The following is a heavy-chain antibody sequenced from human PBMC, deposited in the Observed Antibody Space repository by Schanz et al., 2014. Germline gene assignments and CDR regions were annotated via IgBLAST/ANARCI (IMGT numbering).Heavy chain of an antibody. Sequence: EVQLVESGGGLVRPGDSLRLSCAASGFTFSSYNINWVRQAPGKGLEWVSSLTSGSSYIYYADSVKGRFTISRDNSKNMVFLQMNSLRVEDTAIYYCARDEGKDGYNLAFDVWGQGTLVTVSS. CDR1: GFTFSSYN. D-gene: IGHD5-12*01. V-gene: IGHV3-21*02. CDR2: LTSGSSYI. J-gene: IGHJ3*01. CDR3: ARDEGKDGYNLAFDV.